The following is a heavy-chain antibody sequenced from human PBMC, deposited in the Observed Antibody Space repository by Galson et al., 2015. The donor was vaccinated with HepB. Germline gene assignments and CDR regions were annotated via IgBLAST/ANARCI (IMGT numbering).Heavy chain of an antibody. D-gene: IGHD5-12*01. Sequence: QSGAEVKKPGESLKISCKGSGYTFTTYWIGWVRQLPGRGLEWMGIIYPGDSDTRYSPSFQGQVTISVDESINTAYLQWSSLKASDTAIYYCARRGGSLNYFDSWGQGTPVTVSS. CDR3: ARRGGSLNYFDS. J-gene: IGHJ4*02. CDR2: IYPGDSDT. V-gene: IGHV5-51*01. CDR1: GYTFTTYW.